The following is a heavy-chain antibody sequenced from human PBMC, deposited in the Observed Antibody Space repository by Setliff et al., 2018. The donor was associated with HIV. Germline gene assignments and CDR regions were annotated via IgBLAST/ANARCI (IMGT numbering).Heavy chain of an antibody. CDR1: GGSISSYY. Sequence: PSETLSLTCTVSGGSISSYYWSWIRQPPGKGLEWIGYIYTSGSTYYNPSLKSRVTISVDTSKNQFSLKLSSVTAADTAVYYCARARGYYYDSGNYNWFDPWGQGTLVTVSS. CDR2: IYTSGST. D-gene: IGHD3-10*01. V-gene: IGHV4-4*09. J-gene: IGHJ5*02. CDR3: ARARGYYYDSGNYNWFDP.